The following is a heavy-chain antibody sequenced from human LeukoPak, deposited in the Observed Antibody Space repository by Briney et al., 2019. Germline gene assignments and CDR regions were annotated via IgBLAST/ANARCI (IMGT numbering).Heavy chain of an antibody. V-gene: IGHV3-74*01. Sequence: PGGSLGLSCAASGFTFSSYWMHWVRQAPGKGLVWVSRINSDGSSTSYADSVKGRFTISRDNAKNTLYLQMNSLRAEDTAVYYCASYYYDSSGYYDYWGQGTLVTVSS. J-gene: IGHJ4*02. CDR2: INSDGSST. D-gene: IGHD3-22*01. CDR1: GFTFSSYW. CDR3: ASYYYDSSGYYDY.